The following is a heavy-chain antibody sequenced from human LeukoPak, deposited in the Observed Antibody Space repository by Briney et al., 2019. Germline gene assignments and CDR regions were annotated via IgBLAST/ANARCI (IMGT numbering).Heavy chain of an antibody. V-gene: IGHV3-49*04. J-gene: IGHJ3*02. CDR1: GFIFGDYA. CDR3: TRARTIFGFDAFDI. CDR2: IRSKAYGGTT. Sequence: GGSLRLSCTTSGFIFGDYAMSWVRQAPGKGLEWVGSIRSKAYGGTTEYAASVKGTFTISRDDSKSIAYLQMNSLKIEDTAVYYCTRARTIFGFDAFDIWGQGTMVTVSS. D-gene: IGHD3-3*01.